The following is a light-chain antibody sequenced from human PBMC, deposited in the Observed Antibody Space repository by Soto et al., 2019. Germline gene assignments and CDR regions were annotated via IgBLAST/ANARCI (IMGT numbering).Light chain of an antibody. V-gene: IGKV3-20*01. CDR2: GAS. J-gene: IGKJ1*01. CDR1: QRLSSSS. CDR3: QQYDSTPWT. Sequence: PGERAALSCRASQRLSSSSLAWYQQKPGHGPRLLIYGASRRATGIPDRFSATESGTDFTLTISSLEPEDFAVYFCQQYDSTPWTFGQGTKVDIK.